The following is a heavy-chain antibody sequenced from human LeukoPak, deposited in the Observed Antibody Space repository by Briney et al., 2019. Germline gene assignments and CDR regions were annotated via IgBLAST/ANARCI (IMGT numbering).Heavy chain of an antibody. CDR2: ISSSDNTI. CDR1: GFTFSDSY. CDR3: ARADFGVLIIGYYYFYMDD. Sequence: PGGSLRLSCAASGFTFSDSYMSWVRQAPGKGLEWLSSISSSDNTIYYAGSVKGRLTVSRDNAKNSLSLQMNSLRVEDTAMYFCARADFGVLIIGYYYFYMDDWGKGTTVTVSS. D-gene: IGHD3-3*01. J-gene: IGHJ6*03. V-gene: IGHV3-11*01.